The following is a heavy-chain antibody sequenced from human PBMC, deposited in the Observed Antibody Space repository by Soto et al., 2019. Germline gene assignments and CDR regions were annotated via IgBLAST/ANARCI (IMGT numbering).Heavy chain of an antibody. CDR2: ISYDGSNK. V-gene: IGHV3-30-3*01. Sequence: QVKLVESRGGVVQPGRSLRLSCAASGFTFSSYAMHWVRQAPGKGLEWVAVISYDGSNKYYADSVKGRFTISRDNSKNTLYLQMNSLRAEDTAVYYCASTVDIWGQGTMVTVSS. CDR1: GFTFSSYA. CDR3: ASTVDI. J-gene: IGHJ3*02.